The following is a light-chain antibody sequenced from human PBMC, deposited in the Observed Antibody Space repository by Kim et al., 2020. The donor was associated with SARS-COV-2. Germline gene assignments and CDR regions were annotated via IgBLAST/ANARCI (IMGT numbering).Light chain of an antibody. J-gene: IGKJ5*01. CDR1: QSIGYY. V-gene: IGKV3-11*01. CDR2: DAS. CDR3: QQRRDWPIT. Sequence: LSPGERAPLSCRASQSIGYYLAWYQQKPRRAPRLLMYDASDRATGVPTRFTGSGSGTDFTLTISSLEPEDFAVYYCQQRRDWPITFGQGTRLEIK.